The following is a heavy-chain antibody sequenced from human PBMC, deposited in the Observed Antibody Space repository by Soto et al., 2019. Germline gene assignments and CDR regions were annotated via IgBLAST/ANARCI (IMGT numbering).Heavy chain of an antibody. D-gene: IGHD2-2*02. CDR3: ARGYCSSTSCYKGGGWFDP. J-gene: IGHJ5*02. CDR2: ISSSGSTI. CDR1: GFTFSSYE. V-gene: IGHV3-48*03. Sequence: PGGSLRLSCAASGFTFSSYEMNWVRQAPGKGLEWVSYISSSGSTIYYADSVKGRFTISRDNAKNSLYLQMNSLRAEDTAVYYCARGYCSSTSCYKGGGWFDPWGQGTLVTVSS.